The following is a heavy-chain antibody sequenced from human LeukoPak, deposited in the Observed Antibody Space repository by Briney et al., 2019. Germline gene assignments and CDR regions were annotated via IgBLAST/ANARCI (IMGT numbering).Heavy chain of an antibody. CDR1: GGSISSGGYY. J-gene: IGHJ3*02. Sequence: PSETLSLTCTVSGGSISSGGYYWGWIRQHPGKGLEWIGYIYYSGSTYYNPSLKSRVTISVDTSKNQFSLKLSSVTAADTAVYYCARDPGALRYFDGSHAFDIWGQGTMVTVSS. D-gene: IGHD3-9*01. V-gene: IGHV4-31*03. CDR3: ARDPGALRYFDGSHAFDI. CDR2: IYYSGST.